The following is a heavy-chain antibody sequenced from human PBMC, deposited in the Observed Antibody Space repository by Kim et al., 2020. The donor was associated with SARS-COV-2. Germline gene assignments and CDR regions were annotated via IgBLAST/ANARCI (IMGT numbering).Heavy chain of an antibody. J-gene: IGHJ3*02. CDR3: ARGGMITFGGVNAFDI. Sequence: ASVKVSCKASGYTFTGYYIHWVRQAPGQGLEWMGRINPNSGGANYAQKFQGRVTMTRDTSISTAYMELSRLRSDDTVVYYCARGGMITFGGVNAFDIWGQGTMVTVSS. D-gene: IGHD3-16*01. CDR1: GYTFTGYY. CDR2: INPNSGGA. V-gene: IGHV1-2*05.